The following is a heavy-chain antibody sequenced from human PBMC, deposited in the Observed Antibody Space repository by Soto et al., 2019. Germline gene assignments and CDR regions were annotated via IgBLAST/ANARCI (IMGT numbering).Heavy chain of an antibody. J-gene: IGHJ4*02. V-gene: IGHV5-51*01. CDR1: GYSFTSYW. CDR2: IYPGDSDT. CDR3: AMGFPSFLSGWYSFDY. D-gene: IGHD6-19*01. Sequence: GESLKISCKGSGYSFTSYWIGWVRQMPGKGLEWMGIIYPGDSDTRYSPSFQGQVTISADKSISTAYLQWSSLKASDTAMYYCAMGFPSFLSGWYSFDYWGQGTLVTVSS.